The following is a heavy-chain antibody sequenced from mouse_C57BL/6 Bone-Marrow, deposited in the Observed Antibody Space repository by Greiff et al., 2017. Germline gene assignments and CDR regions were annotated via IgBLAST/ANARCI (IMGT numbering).Heavy chain of an antibody. D-gene: IGHD2-3*01. CDR2: IYPRSCNT. V-gene: IGHV1-81*01. Sequence: QVQLQQSGAELARPGASVKLSCKASGYTFTSYGISWVKQRTGQGLEWIGEIYPRSCNTYYNEKFKGKATLTADKSSSTAYMELRSLTSEDSAVYFCARRDGWVFYAMDYWGQGTSVTVSS. J-gene: IGHJ4*01. CDR3: ARRDGWVFYAMDY. CDR1: GYTFTSYG.